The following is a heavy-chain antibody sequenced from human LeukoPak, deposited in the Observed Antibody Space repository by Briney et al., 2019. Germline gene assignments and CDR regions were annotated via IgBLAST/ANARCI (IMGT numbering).Heavy chain of an antibody. J-gene: IGHJ6*02. CDR3: VQTHMSYYYYGMDV. Sequence: PGGSLRLSCAASGLIFSSYAMNWVRQAPGKGLEWVSAISGSGGSTYYADSVKGRFTISRDNSKNMMYLQMNSLRAEDTAVYYCVQTHMSYYYYGMDVWGQGTTVTVSS. CDR1: GLIFSSYA. D-gene: IGHD2-21*01. V-gene: IGHV3-23*01. CDR2: ISGSGGST.